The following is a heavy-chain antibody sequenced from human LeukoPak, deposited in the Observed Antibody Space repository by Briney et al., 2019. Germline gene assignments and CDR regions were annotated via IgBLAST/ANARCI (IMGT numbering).Heavy chain of an antibody. J-gene: IGHJ4*02. Sequence: GGSLRLSCAASGFSFSDYWMTWVRQAPGKGLEWVANIKEDGSEKYYVDSVKGRFTISRDNAKNSVYLQMNSLRVEDTAVYYCARGWGEHDYWGQGTLVPVSS. CDR1: GFSFSDYW. CDR2: IKEDGSEK. CDR3: ARGWGEHDY. V-gene: IGHV3-7*04. D-gene: IGHD3-16*01.